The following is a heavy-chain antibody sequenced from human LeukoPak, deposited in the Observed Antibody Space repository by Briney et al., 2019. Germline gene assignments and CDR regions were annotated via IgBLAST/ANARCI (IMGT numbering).Heavy chain of an antibody. V-gene: IGHV4-4*07. CDR1: GGSISTED. Sequence: PSETLSLTCTVSGGSISTEDWCWFRQSAEKGLEWIGRIYTSGSTDYNPSLKVRVTMSVDTSKNQVSLKLSSVTAADTAVYYCARDRYCVDGVCRTDWYFDLWGRGTLVTVSS. CDR2: IYTSGST. D-gene: IGHD2-8*01. J-gene: IGHJ2*01. CDR3: ARDRYCVDGVCRTDWYFDL.